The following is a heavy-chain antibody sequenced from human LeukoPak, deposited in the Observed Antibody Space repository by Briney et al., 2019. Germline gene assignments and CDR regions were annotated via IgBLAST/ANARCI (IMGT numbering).Heavy chain of an antibody. D-gene: IGHD3-22*01. CDR2: ISGYNGYT. V-gene: IGHV1-18*01. CDR1: GYTFTSYG. J-gene: IGHJ5*02. CDR3: ARDEARYSSGYYPNWFDP. Sequence: GASVKVSCKASGYTFTSYGISWVRQAPGQGLEWMGWISGYNGYTHYAHNLQGRVTMTTDTSTSTAYMELRSLRSADTAVYYCARDEARYSSGYYPNWFDPWGQGTLVTVSS.